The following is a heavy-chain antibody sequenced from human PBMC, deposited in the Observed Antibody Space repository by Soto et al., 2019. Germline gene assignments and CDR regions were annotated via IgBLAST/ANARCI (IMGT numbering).Heavy chain of an antibody. CDR1: GGSISSAGYY. CDR3: ARDRSGLNRRYYGMDV. D-gene: IGHD2-15*01. CDR2: IYYSGST. V-gene: IGHV4-31*03. J-gene: IGHJ6*02. Sequence: PSETLSLTCTVSGGSISSAGYYWTWIRQHPGKGLEWIGYIYYSGSTYYNPSLKTRVTISVDTSKNQFSLKLSSVTAADTAVYYCARDRSGLNRRYYGMDVWGQGTTVTVSS.